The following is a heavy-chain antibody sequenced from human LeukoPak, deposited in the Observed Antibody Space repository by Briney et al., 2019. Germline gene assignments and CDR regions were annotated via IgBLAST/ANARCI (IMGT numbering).Heavy chain of an antibody. V-gene: IGHV4-34*01. J-gene: IGHJ6*04. Sequence: SETLPLTCAVYGGSFSGYYWSWIRQPPGKGLEWIGEINHSGSTNYNPSLKSRVTLSVDTSKNQFSLKLSSVTAADTAVYYCARGSIYGMDVWGKGTTVTVSS. CDR2: INHSGST. CDR1: GGSFSGYY. CDR3: ARGSIYGMDV.